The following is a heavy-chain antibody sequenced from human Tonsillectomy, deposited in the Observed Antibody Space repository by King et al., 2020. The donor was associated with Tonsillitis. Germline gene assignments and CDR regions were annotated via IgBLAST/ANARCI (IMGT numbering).Heavy chain of an antibody. D-gene: IGHD6-19*01. CDR2: IYPGDSDT. Sequence: EVQLVESGAEVKKPGESLQISCKGSGYRFTTYWIGWVRQMPGKGLEWMGIIYPGDSDTRYSPSFQGQVTISADKSISTAFLQWSSLKASDTAMYYCAKSSSSGWYSYFDYWGQGTLVTVSS. V-gene: IGHV5-51*01. CDR3: AKSSSSGWYSYFDY. CDR1: GYRFTTYW. J-gene: IGHJ4*02.